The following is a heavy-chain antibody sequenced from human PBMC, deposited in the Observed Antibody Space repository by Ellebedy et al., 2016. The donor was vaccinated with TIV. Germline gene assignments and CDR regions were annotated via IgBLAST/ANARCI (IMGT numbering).Heavy chain of an antibody. CDR1: GFTFSSYS. CDR2: ISSSSSYI. J-gene: IGHJ4*02. V-gene: IGHV3-21*01. CDR3: ARAPRGTVTKWIDY. D-gene: IGHD4-17*01. Sequence: GESLKISXAASGFTFSSYSMNWVRQAPGKGLEWVSSISSSSSYIYYADSVKGRFTISRDNAKNSLYLQMNSLRAEDTAVYYCARAPRGTVTKWIDYWGQGTLVTVSS.